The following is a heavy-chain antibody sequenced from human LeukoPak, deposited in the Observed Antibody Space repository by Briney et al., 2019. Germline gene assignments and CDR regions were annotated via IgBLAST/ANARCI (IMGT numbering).Heavy chain of an antibody. J-gene: IGHJ4*02. Sequence: SETLSLTCAVYGGSFSGYYWSWIRQPPGKGLEWIGEINHSGSTNYNPSLKSRVTISVDTSKNQFSLKLGSVTAADTAVYYCARLILWFGELLPDWGQGTLVTVSS. D-gene: IGHD3-10*01. CDR1: GGSFSGYY. V-gene: IGHV4-34*01. CDR3: ARLILWFGELLPD. CDR2: INHSGST.